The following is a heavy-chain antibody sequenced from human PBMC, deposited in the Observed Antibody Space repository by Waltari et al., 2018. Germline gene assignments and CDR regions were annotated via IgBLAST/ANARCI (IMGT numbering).Heavy chain of an antibody. Sequence: EVQLVESGGGLVKPGGSLRLSCAASGFTFSNAWMSWVRQAPGKGLEVVGRMKSKTDGGTTDDAATVKGRFTISRDDSKNTLYLQMNSLKTEDTAVYYCTTALVTDDAYWGQGTLVTVSS. V-gene: IGHV3-15*01. CDR1: GFTFSNAW. D-gene: IGHD2-21*02. J-gene: IGHJ4*02. CDR2: MKSKTDGGTT. CDR3: TTALVTDDAY.